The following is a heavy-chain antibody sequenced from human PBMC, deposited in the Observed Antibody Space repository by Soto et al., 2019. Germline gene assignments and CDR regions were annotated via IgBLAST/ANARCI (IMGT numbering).Heavy chain of an antibody. J-gene: IGHJ4*02. V-gene: IGHV3-72*01. Sequence: EAQLVESGGGLVRPGGSLRLSCAASGFTFSDHYMDWVRQAPGKGLEWIGRVRDKPNNYTTEYAASVKGRLIISRDDSENSLYLQINSLKTEDTAVYYCARVSGSSYGDFWGQGTLVTVSS. CDR3: ARVSGSSYGDF. D-gene: IGHD3-10*01. CDR2: VRDKPNNYTT. CDR1: GFTFSDHY.